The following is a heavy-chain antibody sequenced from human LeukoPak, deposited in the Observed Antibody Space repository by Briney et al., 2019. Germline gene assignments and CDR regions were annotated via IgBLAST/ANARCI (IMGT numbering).Heavy chain of an antibody. CDR1: GFTFSSYW. CDR3: AKSGEGEQRLVPNFDY. V-gene: IGHV3-7*03. Sequence: GGSLRLSCAASGFTFSSYWMSWVRQAPGKGLEWVANIKRDGSEKYYVDSVKGRFTTSRDNAKNSLYLQMNSLRAEDTALYYCAKSGEGEQRLVPNFDYWGQGTLVTVSS. CDR2: IKRDGSEK. J-gene: IGHJ4*02. D-gene: IGHD6-13*01.